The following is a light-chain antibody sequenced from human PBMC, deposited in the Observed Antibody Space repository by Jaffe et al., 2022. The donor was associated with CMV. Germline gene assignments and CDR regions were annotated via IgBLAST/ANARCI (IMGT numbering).Light chain of an antibody. CDR2: GAS. CDR3: QQYGNSPRT. CDR1: QSVTKTY. V-gene: IGKV3-20*01. J-gene: IGKJ1*01. Sequence: EIVLTQSPGTLSLSPGETATLSCRASQSVTKTYLAWYQQKPGQAPRLLIYGASSRATGIPDRFSGSGSATAFTLTISRLEPEDFAVYYCQQYGNSPRTFGQGTKVEVK.